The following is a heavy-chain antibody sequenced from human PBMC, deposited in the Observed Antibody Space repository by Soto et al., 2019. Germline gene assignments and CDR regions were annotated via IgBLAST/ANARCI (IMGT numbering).Heavy chain of an antibody. J-gene: IGHJ4*02. CDR1: GYTFTSYG. D-gene: IGHD3-22*01. V-gene: IGHV1-18*01. Sequence: ASVKVSCKASGYTFTSYGISWVRQAPGQGLEWMGWISAYNGSTNYAQKLQGRVTMTTDTSTSTAYMELRSLRSDDTAVCYCARNDYDSSGPGAGYFDYWGQGTLVTVSS. CDR3: ARNDYDSSGPGAGYFDY. CDR2: ISAYNGST.